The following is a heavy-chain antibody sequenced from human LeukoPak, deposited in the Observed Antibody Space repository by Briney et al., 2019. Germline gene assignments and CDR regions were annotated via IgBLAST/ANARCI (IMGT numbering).Heavy chain of an antibody. D-gene: IGHD3-9*01. CDR3: ARGTDDIDI. CDR2: INSDGSTT. V-gene: IGHV3-74*01. J-gene: IGHJ3*02. CDR1: GFTFSSYW. Sequence: PGGSLRLSYAASGFTFSSYWMHWVRQAPGKGLVWVSRINSDGSTTSYADSVKGRFTISRENAKKTMYLQMNSLRVEDTAVYYCARGTDDIDIWGQGTMVTVSS.